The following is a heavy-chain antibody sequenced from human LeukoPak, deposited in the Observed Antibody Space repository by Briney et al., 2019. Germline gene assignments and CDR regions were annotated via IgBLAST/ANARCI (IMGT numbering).Heavy chain of an antibody. CDR2: IYTSGST. CDR3: ARDLGDV. Sequence: PSQTLSLTCTVSGGSISSGSYYWSWIRQPAGKGLEWNGRIYTSGSTNYNPSLKSRVTISVDTSKNQFSLKLSSVTAADTAVYYCARDLGDVWGKGTTVTISS. J-gene: IGHJ6*04. CDR1: GGSISSGSYY. D-gene: IGHD7-27*01. V-gene: IGHV4-61*02.